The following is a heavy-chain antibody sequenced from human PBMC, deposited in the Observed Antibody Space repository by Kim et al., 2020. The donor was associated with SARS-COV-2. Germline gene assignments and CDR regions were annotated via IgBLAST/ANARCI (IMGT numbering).Heavy chain of an antibody. V-gene: IGHV3-33*01. Sequence: ADSVKGRFTISRDNSKTTLYLQMNSLRAEDTAVYYCARDVPYYDSSGYDYWGQGTLVTVSS. J-gene: IGHJ4*02. CDR3: ARDVPYYDSSGYDY. D-gene: IGHD3-22*01.